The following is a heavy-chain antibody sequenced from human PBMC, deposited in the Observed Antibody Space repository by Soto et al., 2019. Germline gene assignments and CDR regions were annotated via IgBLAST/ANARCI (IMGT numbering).Heavy chain of an antibody. CDR1: GGSFSDYY. V-gene: IGHV4-34*01. CDR2: INHSGSS. CDR3: ARGGTGHMDV. J-gene: IGHJ6*03. Sequence: QVQLQQWGAGLLKPSETLSLTCAVYGGSFSDYYWSWIRQPPGRGLEWIGEINHSGSSNYNPSLKRRVTTSVDTSENQFSLRLSSVTAADTAVYYCARGGTGHMDVWGKGITVTVSS.